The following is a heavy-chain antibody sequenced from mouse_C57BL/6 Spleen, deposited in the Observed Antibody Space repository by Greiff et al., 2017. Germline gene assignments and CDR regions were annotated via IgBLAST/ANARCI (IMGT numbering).Heavy chain of an antibody. Sequence: EVQLVESGAELVRPGASVKLSCTASGFNIKDDYMHWVKQRPEQGLEWIGWIDPENGDTEYASKFQGKATITADTSSNTAYLQLSSLTSEDTAVYYCTRHDGYSYYFDYWGQGTTLTVSS. J-gene: IGHJ2*01. CDR1: GFNIKDDY. V-gene: IGHV14-4*01. D-gene: IGHD2-3*01. CDR2: IDPENGDT. CDR3: TRHDGYSYYFDY.